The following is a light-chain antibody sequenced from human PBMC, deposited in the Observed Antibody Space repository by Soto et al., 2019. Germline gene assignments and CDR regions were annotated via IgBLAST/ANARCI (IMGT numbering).Light chain of an antibody. V-gene: IGLV2-14*01. CDR1: SSDVGGYNY. Sequence: QSVLTQPASVSGSPGQSITISCTGTSSDVGGYNYVSWYQQHPGKAPKLMIYEVSNRPSGVSNRFSGSKSGNTASLTISGLKAEDEDDYYCSSYTSSSAYVFGTGTKVTVL. J-gene: IGLJ1*01. CDR3: SSYTSSSAYV. CDR2: EVS.